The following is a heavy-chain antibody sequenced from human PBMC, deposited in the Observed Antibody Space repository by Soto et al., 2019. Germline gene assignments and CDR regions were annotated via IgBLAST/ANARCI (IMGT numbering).Heavy chain of an antibody. CDR2: TSYDGSNK. J-gene: IGHJ4*02. Sequence: QVQLVESGGGVVQPGTSLRLSCVGSGFTFRSYVIHWVRQAPGKGLEWVALTSYDGSNKYYDDSVKGRFTISRANSRNTVELQMDSLRLEATALYYCARWGTTGGLDVWGQGTLVSVSS. D-gene: IGHD3-16*01. CDR1: GFTFRSYV. V-gene: IGHV3-30*19. CDR3: ARWGTTGGLDV.